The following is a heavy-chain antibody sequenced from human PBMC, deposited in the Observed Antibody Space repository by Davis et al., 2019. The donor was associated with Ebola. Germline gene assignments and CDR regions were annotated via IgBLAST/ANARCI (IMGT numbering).Heavy chain of an antibody. CDR1: GGSSNYY. CDR2: IYYSGST. J-gene: IGHJ4*02. CDR3: ARETYNVDGSASGQFDS. D-gene: IGHD3-22*01. Sequence: SETLSLTCDLLNGGSSNYYWTWIRQHPEKGLEWMGYIYYSGSTYYDPSLQSRVSMSVDTSKTQFSLKLNSVTAADTAVYYCARETYNVDGSASGQFDSWGQGVVVTVSS. V-gene: IGHV4-31*11.